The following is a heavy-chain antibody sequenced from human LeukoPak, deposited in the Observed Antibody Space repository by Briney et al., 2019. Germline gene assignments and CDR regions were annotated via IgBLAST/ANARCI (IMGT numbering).Heavy chain of an antibody. V-gene: IGHV2-5*01. CDR1: GFSLSTSGVG. J-gene: IGHJ5*01. CDR2: IYWNDNT. D-gene: IGHD5-12*01. Sequence: SGPTLVNPTRTLTLTCTFSGFSLSTSGVGVGWIRQPPGKALEWLALIYWNDNTYYSPSLKSRLTITKDTSKNQVVLTMTNMDPVDTGRYYCAHRQLGIVATWFGSWGQGTLVTVSS. CDR3: AHRQLGIVATWFGS.